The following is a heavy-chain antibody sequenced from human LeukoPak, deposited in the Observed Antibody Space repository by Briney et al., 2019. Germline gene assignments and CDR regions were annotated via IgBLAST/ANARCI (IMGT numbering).Heavy chain of an antibody. CDR2: INPSGGST. D-gene: IGHD3-22*01. CDR1: GYTFTSYY. J-gene: IGHJ4*02. Sequence: ASVKVSCKASGYTFTSYYMHWVRQAPGQGLEWMGIINPSGGSTSYAQKFQGRVTMTRDMSTSTAYMELRSLRSDDTAVYYCARLYDSSGYYYVFGFDYWGQGTLVTVSS. V-gene: IGHV1-46*01. CDR3: ARLYDSSGYYYVFGFDY.